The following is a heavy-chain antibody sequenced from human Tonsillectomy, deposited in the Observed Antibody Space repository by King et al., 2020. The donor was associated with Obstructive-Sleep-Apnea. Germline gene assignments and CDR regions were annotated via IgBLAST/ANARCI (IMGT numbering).Heavy chain of an antibody. Sequence: VQLVESGGGVVQPGGSLRLSCAASGFTFSSYGLHWVRQAPGKGLDWVSFIRDDGSDKYYADSVKGRFTISRDTSKNTLYLQMNFLRADDTAVYNCAKRRDGYRAIGRDVWGQGTTVIVSS. CDR2: IRDDGSDK. V-gene: IGHV3-30*02. D-gene: IGHD5-24*01. J-gene: IGHJ6*02. CDR1: GFTFSSYG. CDR3: AKRRDGYRAIGRDV.